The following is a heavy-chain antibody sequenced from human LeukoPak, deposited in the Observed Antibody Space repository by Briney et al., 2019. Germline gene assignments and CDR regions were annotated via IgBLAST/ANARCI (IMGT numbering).Heavy chain of an antibody. Sequence: SETLSLTCTVSGGSISSSSYYWGWIRQPPGQGLEWIGSIYYSGSTYYNPSLKSRVTISVDTSKNQFSLKLSSVTAADTAVYYCARRPSSGYGRSPHAFDIWGQGTMVTVSS. V-gene: IGHV4-39*01. CDR1: GGSISSSSYY. J-gene: IGHJ3*02. CDR3: ARRPSSGYGRSPHAFDI. D-gene: IGHD3-22*01. CDR2: IYYSGST.